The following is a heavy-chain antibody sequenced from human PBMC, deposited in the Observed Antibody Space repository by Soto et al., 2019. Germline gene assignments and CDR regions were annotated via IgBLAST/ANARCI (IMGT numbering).Heavy chain of an antibody. CDR1: GFTFSSYS. Sequence: EVQLVESGGGLVQPGGSLRLSCAASGFTFSSYSMNWVRQAPGKGLEWVSYISSSSSTIYYADSVKGRFTISRDTAKHSLDLQVKCLRDEDTAVCYCASELAALSWFDPWGQGTLVTVSS. D-gene: IGHD1-1*01. J-gene: IGHJ5*02. V-gene: IGHV3-48*02. CDR3: ASELAALSWFDP. CDR2: ISSSSSTI.